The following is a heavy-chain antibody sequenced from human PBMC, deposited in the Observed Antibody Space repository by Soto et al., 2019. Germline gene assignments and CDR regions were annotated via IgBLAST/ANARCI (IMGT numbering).Heavy chain of an antibody. Sequence: GASVKVSCKASGYTFTGYYMHWVRQAPGQGLEWMGWINPNSGGTNYAQKFQGWVTMTRDTSISTAYMELSRLRSDDTAVYYCAREGGECSSTSCYTDNYYYYMDVWGKGTTVTVSS. CDR1: GYTFTGYY. CDR2: INPNSGGT. V-gene: IGHV1-2*04. D-gene: IGHD2-2*01. J-gene: IGHJ6*03. CDR3: AREGGECSSTSCYTDNYYYYMDV.